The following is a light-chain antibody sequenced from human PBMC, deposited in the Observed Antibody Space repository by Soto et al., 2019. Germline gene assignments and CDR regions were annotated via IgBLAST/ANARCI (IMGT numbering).Light chain of an antibody. J-gene: IGKJ3*01. Sequence: EIVLTQSPGTLYLSPGERATLSCRASQSFSSSYLAWYQQKPGQAPRLLIYGASSRATGIPDRFSGSGSGTDFTLSISSLEPEDFAVYYCQHYGSALFTFGPGTSVDVK. CDR3: QHYGSALFT. V-gene: IGKV3-20*01. CDR2: GAS. CDR1: QSFSSSY.